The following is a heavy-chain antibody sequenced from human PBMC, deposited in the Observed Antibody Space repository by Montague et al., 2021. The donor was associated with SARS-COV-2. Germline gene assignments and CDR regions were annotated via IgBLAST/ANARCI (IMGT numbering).Heavy chain of an antibody. J-gene: IGHJ4*02. V-gene: IGHV4-31*03. CDR1: GDSITSGGYF. D-gene: IGHD4-11*01. Sequence: TLSLTCTVSGDSITSGGYFWNWIRQHPGKGLEYIGAISYSGSTYYKPSLTIRVSISMDTSKNAFSLSLHSAPAADTAVYFCAASGRRGYSNPFHHCGRGSLVTVSS. CDR3: AASGRRGYSNPFHH. CDR2: ISYSGST.